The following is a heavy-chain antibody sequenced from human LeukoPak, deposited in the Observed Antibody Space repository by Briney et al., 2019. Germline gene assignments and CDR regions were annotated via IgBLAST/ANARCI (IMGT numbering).Heavy chain of an antibody. V-gene: IGHV1-46*01. CDR2: INPSGGST. Sequence: ASVKVSCKASGYTFTSYDINWVRQATGQGLEWMGIINPSGGSTSYAQKFQGRVTMTRDMSTSTVYMELSSLRSEDTAVYYCARDSGITGTTVDQGGPYNWFDPWGQGTLVTVSS. CDR1: GYTFTSYD. CDR3: ARDSGITGTTVDQGGPYNWFDP. D-gene: IGHD1-20*01. J-gene: IGHJ5*02.